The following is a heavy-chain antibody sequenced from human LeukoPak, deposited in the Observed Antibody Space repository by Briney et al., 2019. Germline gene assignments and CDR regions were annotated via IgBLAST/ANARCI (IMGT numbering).Heavy chain of an antibody. CDR2: TSGSSSSK. CDR3: ASSTLGQLLQPADY. D-gene: IGHD2-2*01. CDR1: GFSLSDYS. Sequence: GGSLRLSCTVSGFSLSDYSMNWVRQAPGKGLEWVSYTSGSSSSKHYADSVKGRFTISRDNSKNTLYLQMNSLRAEDTAVYYCASSTLGQLLQPADYWGQGTLVTVSS. J-gene: IGHJ4*02. V-gene: IGHV3-48*01.